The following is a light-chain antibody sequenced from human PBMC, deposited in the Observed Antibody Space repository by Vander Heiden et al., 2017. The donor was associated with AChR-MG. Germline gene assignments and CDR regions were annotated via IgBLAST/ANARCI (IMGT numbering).Light chain of an antibody. CDR2: QDS. V-gene: IGLV3-1*01. J-gene: IGLJ1*01. CDR1: KLGDKY. Sequence: SSELTQPPSVSVSPGQTASIHCPGDKLGDKYACWYQQKPGQSPVLVSYQDSKRPSGIPERFSGSNSGNTDTLTISGTQAMDEADYYCQAWDSSTGFFGTGNKV. CDR3: QAWDSSTGF.